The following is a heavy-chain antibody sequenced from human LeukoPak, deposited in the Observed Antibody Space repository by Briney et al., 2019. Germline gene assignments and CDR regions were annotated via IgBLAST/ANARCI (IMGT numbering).Heavy chain of an antibody. V-gene: IGHV1-69*01. D-gene: IGHD3-3*01. CDR3: ARTWRTALDAFDI. CDR1: GGTFSSYA. J-gene: IGHJ3*02. CDR2: IIPIFGTA. Sequence: SVKVSCKASGGTFSSYAISWVRQAPGQGLEWMGGIIPIFGTANYAQKFQGRVTITADESTSTAYMELSSLRSEDTAVYYCARTWRTALDAFDIWGQGTMVTVSS.